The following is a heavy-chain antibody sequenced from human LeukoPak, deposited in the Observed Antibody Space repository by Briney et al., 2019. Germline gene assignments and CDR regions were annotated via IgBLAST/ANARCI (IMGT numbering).Heavy chain of an antibody. D-gene: IGHD2-2*01. CDR2: IRSDGST. CDR1: GFTFSSYW. Sequence: GGSLRLSCAASGFTFSSYWMHWVRQAPGKGLVWVSRIRSDGSTTYADSVKGRFTISRDNSKNTLYLQMNSLRAEDTAVYYCARDDKVGHTFDYWGQGTLVTVSS. J-gene: IGHJ4*02. V-gene: IGHV3-74*01. CDR3: ARDDKVGHTFDY.